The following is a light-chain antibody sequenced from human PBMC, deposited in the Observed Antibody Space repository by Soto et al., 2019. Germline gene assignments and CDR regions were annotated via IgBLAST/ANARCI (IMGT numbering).Light chain of an antibody. CDR1: NSDVGRYNH. Sequence: SVLAQPASVGGTPGHSISFSCTGTNSDVGRYNHVSWYQQLPGKAPELMIYEVCYRPSGVSNRFSGSKSDNTASLTISGLQAEEEAEYYCSSYTSNCTLYVCGTGTKVTV. CDR3: SSYTSNCTLYV. CDR2: EVC. J-gene: IGLJ1*01. V-gene: IGLV2-14*01.